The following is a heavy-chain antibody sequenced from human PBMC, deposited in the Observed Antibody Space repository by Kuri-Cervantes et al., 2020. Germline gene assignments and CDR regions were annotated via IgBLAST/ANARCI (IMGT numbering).Heavy chain of an antibody. CDR2: ISWNSGSI. CDR3: AKAYKQHLQT. J-gene: IGHJ5*02. V-gene: IGHV3-9*01. CDR1: GFTFDDYA. D-gene: IGHD6-13*01. Sequence: GGSLRLSCAASGFTFDDYAMHWVRQAPGKGLEWVSGISWNSGSIGYADSVKGRFTISRDNAKNSLYLQMNSLRAEDTALYYCAKAYKQHLQTWDQGTLVTVSS.